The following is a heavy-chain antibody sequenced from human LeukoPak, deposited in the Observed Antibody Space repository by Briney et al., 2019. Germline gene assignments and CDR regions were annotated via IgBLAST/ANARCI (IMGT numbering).Heavy chain of an antibody. V-gene: IGHV5-51*01. CDR3: ARLDFWSGTGPPFFDY. D-gene: IGHD3-3*01. CDR1: GYSFTSYW. Sequence: GESLKISCKGSGYSFTSYWIGWVRQMPGKGLEWMGIIYPGDSDTRYRPSFQGQVTISADKSISTAYLQWSSLKASDTAMYYCARLDFWSGTGPPFFDYWGQGTLVTVSS. J-gene: IGHJ4*02. CDR2: IYPGDSDT.